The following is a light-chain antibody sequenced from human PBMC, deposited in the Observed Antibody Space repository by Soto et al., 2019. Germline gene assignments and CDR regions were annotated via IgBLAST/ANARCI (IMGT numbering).Light chain of an antibody. CDR1: SSNIGSNA. CDR3: AAWDDSLNDYV. Sequence: QSVLAQPPSASGAPGQRVSVSCSGTSSNIGSNAVNWYQQLPGTAPKLLIYGHDQRPSGVPDRFSDSKSGTSASLAISGLQSEDEADYYCAAWDDSLNDYVFRTGTKVTVL. CDR2: GHD. V-gene: IGLV1-44*01. J-gene: IGLJ1*01.